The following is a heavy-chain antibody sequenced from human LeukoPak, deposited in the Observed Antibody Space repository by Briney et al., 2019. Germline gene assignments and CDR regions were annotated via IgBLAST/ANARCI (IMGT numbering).Heavy chain of an antibody. CDR3: TTDGDYDILTGYYPYFDY. D-gene: IGHD3-9*01. CDR2: ISYDGSNK. Sequence: PGRSLRLSCAASGFTFSSYGMHWVRQAPGKGLEWVAVISYDGSNKYYADSVKGRFTISRDNSKNTQYLQMNSLKTEDTAVYYCTTDGDYDILTGYYPYFDYWGQGTLVTVSS. CDR1: GFTFSSYG. J-gene: IGHJ4*02. V-gene: IGHV3-30*03.